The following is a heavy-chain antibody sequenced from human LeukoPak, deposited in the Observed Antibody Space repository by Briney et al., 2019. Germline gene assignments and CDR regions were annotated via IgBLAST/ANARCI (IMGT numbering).Heavy chain of an antibody. V-gene: IGHV3-11*01. Sequence: PGRSLRLSCAASGFTFSDYYMSWIRQAPGKGLEWVSYISSSGSTIYYAGSVKGRFTISRDNAKNSLYLQMNSLRAEDTAVYYCARDRISSSSGGIGMDVWGQGTTVTVSS. CDR3: ARDRISSSSGGIGMDV. J-gene: IGHJ6*02. CDR2: ISSSGSTI. D-gene: IGHD6-6*01. CDR1: GFTFSDYY.